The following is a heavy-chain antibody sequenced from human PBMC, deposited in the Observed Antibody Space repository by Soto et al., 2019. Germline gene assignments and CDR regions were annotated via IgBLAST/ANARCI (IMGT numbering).Heavy chain of an antibody. Sequence: QVQLPQWGAGLLKPSETLSLTCAVYGGSFSGYYWSWIRQPPGKGLEWIGEINHSGSTNYNPSLKSRVTISVDTSKNQFSLKLSSVTAADTAMYYCARKGHYGDLYYWGQGTLVTVSS. V-gene: IGHV4-34*01. D-gene: IGHD4-17*01. J-gene: IGHJ4*02. CDR2: INHSGST. CDR1: GGSFSGYY. CDR3: ARKGHYGDLYY.